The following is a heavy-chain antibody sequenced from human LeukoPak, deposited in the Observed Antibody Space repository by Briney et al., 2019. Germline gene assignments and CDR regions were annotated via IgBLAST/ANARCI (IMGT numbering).Heavy chain of an antibody. CDR2: ISSSSSYI. V-gene: IGHV3-21*04. CDR3: AKLSQYYESSAYMDY. J-gene: IGHJ4*02. Sequence: PGGSLRLSCAASGFTFSSYSMNWVRQAPGKGLEWVSSISSSSSYIYYADSVKARLSISRDNSKNMLYLQMNSLTVEDTALYYCAKLSQYYESSAYMDYWGQGTLVSVSS. CDR1: GFTFSSYS. D-gene: IGHD3-22*01.